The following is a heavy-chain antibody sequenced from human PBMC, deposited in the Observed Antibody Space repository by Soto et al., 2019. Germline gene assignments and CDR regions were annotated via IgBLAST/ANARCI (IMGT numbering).Heavy chain of an antibody. D-gene: IGHD1-26*01. Sequence: ASVKVSCKASGYTFAVYYMHWVRQAPGQGLEWMGWINPKSGGTMYPQKFQGRVTMTWDTSISTAYMALTRLRSDDTAVYYCARDLAKGGGSAGFDYWGQGTLVTVS. CDR3: ARDLAKGGGSAGFDY. CDR2: INPKSGGT. CDR1: GYTFAVYY. V-gene: IGHV1-2*02. J-gene: IGHJ4*02.